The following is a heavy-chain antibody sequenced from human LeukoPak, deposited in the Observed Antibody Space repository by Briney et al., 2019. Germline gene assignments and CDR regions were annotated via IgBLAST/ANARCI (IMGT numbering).Heavy chain of an antibody. D-gene: IGHD6-13*01. Sequence: GASVKVSCKASGYTFTSYGISWVRQAPGQGLEWMGWISAYNGNTNYAQKLQGRVTMTTDTSTSTAYMELRSLRSDDTAVYYCATPKAAAAINDDAFDIWGQGTMVTVSS. J-gene: IGHJ3*02. V-gene: IGHV1-18*01. CDR3: ATPKAAAAINDDAFDI. CDR2: ISAYNGNT. CDR1: GYTFTSYG.